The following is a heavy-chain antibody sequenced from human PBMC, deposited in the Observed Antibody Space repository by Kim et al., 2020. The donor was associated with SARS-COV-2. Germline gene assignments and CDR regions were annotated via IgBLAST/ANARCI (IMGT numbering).Heavy chain of an antibody. D-gene: IGHD3-22*01. V-gene: IGHV4-31*03. Sequence: SETLSLTCTVSGGSISSDIYYWSWIRQHPGKGLEWIGYIYYSGSTYYNPSLKSRVTILVDTSKNQFSLKLSSVTAADTAVYYCARWTMIVVGKGRWFDPWGQGTLVTVSS. CDR1: GGSISSDIYY. CDR3: ARWTMIVVGKGRWFDP. J-gene: IGHJ5*02. CDR2: IYYSGST.